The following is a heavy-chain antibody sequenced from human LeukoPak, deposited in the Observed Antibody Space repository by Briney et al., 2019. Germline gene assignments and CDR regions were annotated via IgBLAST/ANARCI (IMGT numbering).Heavy chain of an antibody. J-gene: IGHJ4*02. V-gene: IGHV3-30*02. CDR3: AKDSRRYSNGWHFDY. CDR2: IRYDGGNK. D-gene: IGHD6-19*01. Sequence: PGGSLRLSCAASGFTFSSYGMHWVRQAPDKGLEWVAFIRYDGGNKYYADSMKGRFTISRDNSKNTLYLQINSLRAEDTVVYYCAKDSRRYSNGWHFDYWGQGILVTVSS. CDR1: GFTFSSYG.